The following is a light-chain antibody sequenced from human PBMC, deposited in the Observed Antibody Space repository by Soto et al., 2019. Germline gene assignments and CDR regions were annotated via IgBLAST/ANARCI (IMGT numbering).Light chain of an antibody. CDR2: DAS. CDR3: QQYNSYPYT. J-gene: IGKJ2*01. CDR1: QSISSW. V-gene: IGKV1-5*01. Sequence: DIQMTQSPSTLSASVGDRVTITCRASQSISSWLAWYQQKPGKVPKFLIYDASSLESGVPSRFSGSGAGTEFTLSISSLHPEHFASYYCQQYNSYPYTFDQGTKLVIK.